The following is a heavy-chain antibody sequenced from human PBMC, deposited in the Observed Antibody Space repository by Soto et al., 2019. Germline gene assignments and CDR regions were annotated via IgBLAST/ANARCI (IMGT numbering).Heavy chain of an antibody. Sequence: SSVKVSIKASGGTFSSYAISWVRQAPGQGLEWMGGIIPIFGTANYAQKFQGRVTITADKSTSTAYMELSSLRSEDTAVYYCAREKDDFNWFDPWGQGTLVTVSS. CDR3: AREKDDFNWFDP. D-gene: IGHD2-21*02. V-gene: IGHV1-69*06. CDR1: GGTFSSYA. CDR2: IIPIFGTA. J-gene: IGHJ5*02.